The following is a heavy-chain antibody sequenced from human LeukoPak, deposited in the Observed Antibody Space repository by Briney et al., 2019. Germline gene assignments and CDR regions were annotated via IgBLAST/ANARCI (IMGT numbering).Heavy chain of an antibody. V-gene: IGHV3-48*02. Sequence: PGGSLRLSCAASGFTFSSYSMKWVRQAPGKGLEWVSYISSSGSTMYYADSVKGRFTISRDNAKNSLYLQMNSLRDEDTAVYYCARRSMVRGGSNYYYGTDVWGQGTSVTVSS. CDR2: ISSSGSTM. D-gene: IGHD3-10*01. CDR3: ARRSMVRGGSNYYYGTDV. CDR1: GFTFSSYS. J-gene: IGHJ6*02.